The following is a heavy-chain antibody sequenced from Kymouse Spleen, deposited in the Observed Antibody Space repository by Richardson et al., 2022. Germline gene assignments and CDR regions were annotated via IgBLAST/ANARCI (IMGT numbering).Heavy chain of an antibody. CDR2: IYYSGST. J-gene: IGHJ5*02. CDR1: GGSISSSSYY. Sequence: QLQLQESGPGLVKPSETLSLTCTVSGGSISSSSYYWGWIRQPPGKGLEWIGSIYYSGSTYYNPSLKSRVTISVDTSKNQFSLKLSSVTAADTAVYYCARWGIAAAGTGNWFDPWGQGTLVTVSS. D-gene: IGHD6-13*01. CDR3: ARWGIAAAGTGNWFDP. V-gene: IGHV4-39*01.